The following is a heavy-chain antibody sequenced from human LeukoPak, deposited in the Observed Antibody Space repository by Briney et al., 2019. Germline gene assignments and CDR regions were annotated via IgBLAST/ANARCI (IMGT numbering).Heavy chain of an antibody. CDR1: GGTFSSYA. D-gene: IGHD6-13*01. CDR2: IIPILGIA. J-gene: IGHJ4*02. Sequence: GSSVKVSCKASGGTFSSYAISWVRQAPGQGLEWMGRIIPILGIANYAQKFQGRVTITADKSTSTAYMELSSLRSEDTAVYYCARDRKPGIAADRSFDYWGQGTLVTVSS. CDR3: ARDRKPGIAADRSFDY. V-gene: IGHV1-69*04.